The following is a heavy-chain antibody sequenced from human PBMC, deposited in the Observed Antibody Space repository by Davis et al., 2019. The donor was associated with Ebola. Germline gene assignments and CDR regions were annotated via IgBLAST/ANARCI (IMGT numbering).Heavy chain of an antibody. CDR2: ISGGGGVT. Sequence: GGSLRLSCAVSGFTFSTYAMSWVRQAPGKGLEWVSGISGGGGVTYYADSVKGRFTISRDNSKNTLFLQMNSLRAEDTAVYYGARLYCTGGVCYLDYWGQGTLVTVSS. V-gene: IGHV3-23*01. CDR3: ARLYCTGGVCYLDY. D-gene: IGHD2-8*02. CDR1: GFTFSTYA. J-gene: IGHJ4*02.